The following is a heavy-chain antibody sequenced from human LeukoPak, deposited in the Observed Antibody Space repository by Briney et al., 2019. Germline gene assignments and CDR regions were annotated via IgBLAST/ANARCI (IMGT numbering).Heavy chain of an antibody. CDR1: GGSISSSNW. J-gene: IGHJ3*02. CDR2: IYHSGST. CDR3: ARVYLTVIGGAFDI. V-gene: IGHV4-4*02. Sequence: PSGTLSLTCDVSGGSISSSNWWSWVRQPPGKGLEWIGEIYHSGSTNYNPSLKSRVTISVDKSKNQFSLKLSSVTAADTAVYYCARVYLTVIGGAFDIWGQGTMVTVSS. D-gene: IGHD1-14*01.